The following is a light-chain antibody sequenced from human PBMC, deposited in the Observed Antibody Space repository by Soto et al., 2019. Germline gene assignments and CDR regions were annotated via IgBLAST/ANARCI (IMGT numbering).Light chain of an antibody. CDR1: QTIYSY. CDR3: HQNFNYPRT. CDR2: AAS. V-gene: IGKV1-8*01. Sequence: AIQMTQSPSSVSASTGDRVTISCRATQTIYSYLAWYQQKPGKPPNLLIHAASTLQSGVPSRFNGSGSGTDFTLTITALQSEDSATYYCHQNFNYPRTFGQGTKVEF. J-gene: IGKJ1*01.